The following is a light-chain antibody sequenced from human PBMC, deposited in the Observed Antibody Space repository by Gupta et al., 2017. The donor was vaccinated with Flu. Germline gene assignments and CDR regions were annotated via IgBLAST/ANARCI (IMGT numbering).Light chain of an antibody. CDR2: WAS. V-gene: IGKV4-1*01. CDR3: QQYYSTPRT. Sequence: DIVMTQSPDSLAVSLGERATINCKSSQSVLYSSNNKNYLAWYQQKPGQPTQLLIYWASTRESGVPDRFSGSGSGTDFTLTISSLQAEDVAVYYCQQYYSTPRTFGQGTKVEIK. J-gene: IGKJ1*01. CDR1: QSVLYSSNNKNY.